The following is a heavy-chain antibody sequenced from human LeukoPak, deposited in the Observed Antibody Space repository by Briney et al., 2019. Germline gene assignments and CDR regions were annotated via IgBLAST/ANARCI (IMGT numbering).Heavy chain of an antibody. CDR3: ARDSPPAYCSGGSCYFDY. Sequence: SQTLSLTCTVSGGSISNGSYYWSWIRQPAGKGLEWIGHVYTSGSTNYNPSLKSRVTISVDTSKNQFSLKLSSVTAADTAVYYCARDSPPAYCSGGSCYFDYWGQGTPVTVSS. D-gene: IGHD2-15*01. CDR2: VYTSGST. J-gene: IGHJ4*02. V-gene: IGHV4-61*09. CDR1: GGSISNGSYY.